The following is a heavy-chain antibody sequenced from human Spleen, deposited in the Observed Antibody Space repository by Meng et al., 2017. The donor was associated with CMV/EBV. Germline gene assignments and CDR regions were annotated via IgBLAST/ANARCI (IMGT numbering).Heavy chain of an antibody. Sequence: SQTLSLTCAISGDSVSSNSAAWNWIRQSPSRGLEWLGRTYYRSKWYNDYAVSVKSRITINPDTSKNQFSLQLNSVTPEDTAVYYCAREGHHWGCSSTSCYPRYLDYWGQGTLVTVSS. D-gene: IGHD2-2*01. CDR2: TYYRSKWYN. CDR1: GDSVSSNSAA. J-gene: IGHJ4*02. V-gene: IGHV6-1*01. CDR3: AREGHHWGCSSTSCYPRYLDY.